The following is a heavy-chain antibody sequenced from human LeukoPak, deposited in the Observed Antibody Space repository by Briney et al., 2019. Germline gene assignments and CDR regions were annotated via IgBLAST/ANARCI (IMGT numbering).Heavy chain of an antibody. CDR1: GFTFSSYA. D-gene: IGHD6-6*01. CDR3: AKDSAYSCSSASDY. V-gene: IGHV3-23*01. CDR2: ISGSGGST. Sequence: GGSLRLSYAPSGFTFSSYAMSWVRQAPGKGLEWVSAISGSGGSTYYADSVKGRFTISRDNSKNTLYLQMNSLRAEDTAVYYCAKDSAYSCSSASDYWGQGTLVTVSS. J-gene: IGHJ4*02.